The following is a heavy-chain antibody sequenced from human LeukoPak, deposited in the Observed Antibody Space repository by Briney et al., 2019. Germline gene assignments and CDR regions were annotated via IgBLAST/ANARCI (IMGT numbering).Heavy chain of an antibody. CDR1: GGTFSNYA. V-gene: IGHV1-69*13. CDR2: FIPIFGTA. Sequence: ASVKVSCKASGGTFSNYAISWVRQAPGQGLEWMGGFIPIFGTANYAQKFQGRVTITADESTSTAYMELSSLRSEDTAVYYCASGDCTSCYRDYYYYYMDVWGKGTTVTVSS. D-gene: IGHD2-2*01. CDR3: ASGDCTSCYRDYYYYYMDV. J-gene: IGHJ6*03.